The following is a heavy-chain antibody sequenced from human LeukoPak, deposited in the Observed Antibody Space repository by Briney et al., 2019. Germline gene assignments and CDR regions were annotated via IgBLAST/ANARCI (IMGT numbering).Heavy chain of an antibody. V-gene: IGHV4-30-4*08. CDR1: GGSISSGDYY. J-gene: IGHJ5*02. Sequence: SETLSLTCPVSGGSISSGDYYWSWIRQPPGKGLEWIGYIYYSGSTYYNPSLKSRVTISVDTSKNQFSLKLSSVTAADTAVYYCARDFVLGYCSSTSCHNWFDPWGQGTLVTVSS. D-gene: IGHD2-2*01. CDR2: IYYSGST. CDR3: ARDFVLGYCSSTSCHNWFDP.